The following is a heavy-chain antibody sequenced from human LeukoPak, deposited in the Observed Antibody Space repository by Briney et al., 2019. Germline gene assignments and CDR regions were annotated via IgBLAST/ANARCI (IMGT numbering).Heavy chain of an antibody. CDR1: GFTFSSYS. CDR2: ISSSSSSYI. CDR3: ARSGTGAYYFDY. D-gene: IGHD3/OR15-3a*01. V-gene: IGHV3-21*01. Sequence: GGSLRLSCAASGFTFSSYSMNWVRQAPGKGLEWVSSISSSSSSYIYYADSVKGRFTISRDNAKNSQYLQMNSLRANDTAVYYCARSGTGAYYFDYWGQGTLVTVSS. J-gene: IGHJ4*02.